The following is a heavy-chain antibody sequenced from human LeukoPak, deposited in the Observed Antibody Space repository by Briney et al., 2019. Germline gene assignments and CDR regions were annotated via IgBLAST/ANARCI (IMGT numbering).Heavy chain of an antibody. D-gene: IGHD1-14*01. CDR3: ARGRTSRRSYYYYMDV. J-gene: IGHJ6*03. V-gene: IGHV1-8*01. CDR1: GYTFTSYD. Sequence: GASVKVSCKASGYTFTSYDINWVRQATGQGLEWMGWMNPNSGNTGYAQKFQGRVTMTRKTSISTAYMELSSLRSEDTAVYYCARGRTSRRSYYYYMDVWGKGTTVTVSS. CDR2: MNPNSGNT.